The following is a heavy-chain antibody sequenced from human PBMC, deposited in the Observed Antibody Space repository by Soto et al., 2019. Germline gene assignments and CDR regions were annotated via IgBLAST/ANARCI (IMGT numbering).Heavy chain of an antibody. V-gene: IGHV4-39*01. J-gene: IGHJ4*02. CDR3: ARRRGDDIEAYY. CDR2: FFIGGNT. Sequence: SETLSLTWTVSGGSTSRNTYYWGWMRQPPGKGLEWIASFFIGGNTYYNPSLKSRVTISVDTSKNQFSLRLSSVTAADTAVYFCARRRGDDIEAYYWGQG. D-gene: IGHD3-9*01. CDR1: GGSTSRNTYY.